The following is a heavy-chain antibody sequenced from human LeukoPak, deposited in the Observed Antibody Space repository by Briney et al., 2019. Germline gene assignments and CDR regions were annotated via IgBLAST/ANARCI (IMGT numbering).Heavy chain of an antibody. CDR1: GFTFSSYW. D-gene: IGHD3-3*01. CDR3: ARGPPDFWSGYSESYFGY. Sequence: GGSLRLSCAASGFTFSSYWMSWVRQATGKGLEWVANIKQDGSEKYYVDSVKGRFTISRDNAKNSLYLQMNSLRAEDTAVYYCARGPPDFWSGYSESYFGYWGQGTLVTVSS. V-gene: IGHV3-7*01. J-gene: IGHJ4*02. CDR2: IKQDGSEK.